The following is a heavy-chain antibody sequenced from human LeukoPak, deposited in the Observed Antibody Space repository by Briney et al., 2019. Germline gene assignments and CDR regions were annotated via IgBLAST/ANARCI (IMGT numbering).Heavy chain of an antibody. Sequence: SETLSLTCTVSGGSISSYYWSWIRQPPGKGLEWIGYIYYSGSTNYNPSLKSRVTISVDTSKNQFSLKLSSVTAADTAVYYCARGVHTAMVTPFDYWGQGTLVTVSS. CDR3: ARGVHTAMVTPFDY. V-gene: IGHV4-59*01. CDR2: IYYSGST. J-gene: IGHJ4*02. CDR1: GGSISSYY. D-gene: IGHD5-18*01.